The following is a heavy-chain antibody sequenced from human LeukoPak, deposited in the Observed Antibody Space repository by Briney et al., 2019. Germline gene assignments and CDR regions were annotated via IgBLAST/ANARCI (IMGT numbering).Heavy chain of an antibody. V-gene: IGHV3-30-3*01. Sequence: GGSLRLSCAASGFTCSSYAMHWVRQAPGKGLEWVAVISYDGSNKYYADSVKGRFTISTDNAKNSLYLQMNSLGVEDTAVYYCARGPTYGSRSDFLESWGLGTLVTVSS. CDR3: ARGPTYGSRSDFLES. J-gene: IGHJ4*02. D-gene: IGHD3-10*01. CDR2: ISYDGSNK. CDR1: GFTCSSYA.